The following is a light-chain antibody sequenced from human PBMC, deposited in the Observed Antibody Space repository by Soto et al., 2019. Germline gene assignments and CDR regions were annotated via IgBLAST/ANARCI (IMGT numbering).Light chain of an antibody. J-gene: IGLJ3*02. CDR1: SSNIGTNY. Sequence: QSVLSQPPSASGTPGQRVTVSCSGSSSNIGTNYVYWYQQLPATAPKLLIYRNNQRPSGVPDRFAGSKSGPSASLAISGLRSEDEADYFCAAWDDSLSGVLFGGGTKLTVL. CDR2: RNN. V-gene: IGLV1-47*01. CDR3: AAWDDSLSGVL.